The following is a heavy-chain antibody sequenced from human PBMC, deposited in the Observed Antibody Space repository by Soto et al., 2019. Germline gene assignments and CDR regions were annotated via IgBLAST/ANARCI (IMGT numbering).Heavy chain of an antibody. D-gene: IGHD3-22*01. Sequence: SETLSLTCTVSGGSISSGDYYWSWIRQPPGKGLEGIGYIYHSGNTYYSPSLKSRVSVSVDTSKNQFSLKLSSVTAADTAVYYWARAYNYYDSSGYYDYFDYWGQGTLVTVSS. CDR1: GGSISSGDYY. CDR3: ARAYNYYDSSGYYDYFDY. J-gene: IGHJ4*02. CDR2: IYHSGNT. V-gene: IGHV4-30-4*01.